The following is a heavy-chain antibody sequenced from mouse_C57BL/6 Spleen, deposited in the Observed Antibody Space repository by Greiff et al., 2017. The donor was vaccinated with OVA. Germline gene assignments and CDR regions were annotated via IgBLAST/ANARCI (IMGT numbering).Heavy chain of an antibody. CDR2: IYPGSGNT. V-gene: IGHV1-76*01. CDR1: GYTFTDYY. CDR3: ARSPLYDPWFAY. Sequence: VQRVESGAELVRPGASVKLSCKASGYTFTDYYINWVKQRPGQGLEWIARIYPGSGNTYYNEKFKGKATLTAEKSSSTAYMPLSSLTSEDSAVYFCARSPLYDPWFAYWGQGTLVTVSA. J-gene: IGHJ3*01. D-gene: IGHD2-3*01.